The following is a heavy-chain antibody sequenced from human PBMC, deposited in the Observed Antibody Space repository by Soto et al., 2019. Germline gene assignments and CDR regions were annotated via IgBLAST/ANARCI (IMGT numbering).Heavy chain of an antibody. CDR1: GGTFSSYA. CDR2: IIPIFGTA. Sequence: GASVKVSCKASGGTFSSYARSWVRQAPGEGLEWMGGIIPIFGTANYAQKFQGRVTITADESTSTAYMELSSLRSEGTAVYYCASPNYYDSSGQKRYYYYGMDVWGQGTTVTVSS. J-gene: IGHJ6*02. V-gene: IGHV1-69*13. CDR3: ASPNYYDSSGQKRYYYYGMDV. D-gene: IGHD3-22*01.